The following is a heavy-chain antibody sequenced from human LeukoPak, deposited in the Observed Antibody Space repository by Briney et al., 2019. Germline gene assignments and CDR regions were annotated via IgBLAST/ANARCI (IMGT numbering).Heavy chain of an antibody. D-gene: IGHD3-10*01. CDR2: ISDSGSLT. J-gene: IGHJ6*02. CDR1: GFTFSSFG. V-gene: IGHV3-48*02. CDR3: AKVIRGGYGMDV. Sequence: GGSLRLSCAASGFTFSSFGMNWVRQAPGKGLEWVSYISDSGSLTYYADSVKGRFTISRDNAKNSLSLQLNSLRDEDTAVYFCAKVIRGGYGMDVWGQGTTVTVSS.